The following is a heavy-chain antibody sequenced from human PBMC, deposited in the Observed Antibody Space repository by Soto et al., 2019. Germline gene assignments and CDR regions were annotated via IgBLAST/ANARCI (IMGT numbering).Heavy chain of an antibody. CDR1: GGSISSGGYS. Sequence: SETLSLTCAVSGGSISSGGYSWSWIRQPPGKGLEWIGYIYHSGSTYYNPSLKSRVTISVDRSKNQFSLKLSSVTAADTAVYYCARVRSAMVRGADNWFDPWGQGTLVTVSS. CDR2: IYHSGST. D-gene: IGHD3-10*01. J-gene: IGHJ5*02. V-gene: IGHV4-30-2*01. CDR3: ARVRSAMVRGADNWFDP.